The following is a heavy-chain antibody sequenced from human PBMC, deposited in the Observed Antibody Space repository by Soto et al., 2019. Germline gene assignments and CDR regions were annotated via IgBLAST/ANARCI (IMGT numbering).Heavy chain of an antibody. V-gene: IGHV1-2*04. CDR3: ARESGGATATLDYYYFYMDV. Sequence: QVQLVQSGAEVKRPGASVTVSCRSSGDTFNDYYIHWVRQAPGQGLEWMGWINPNGGVTKYAQKCHGWVSMTRDASIRTVYMQLSRLRSDDAAVYYCARESGGATATLDYYYFYMDVWGTGTTVTVSS. J-gene: IGHJ6*03. D-gene: IGHD5-12*01. CDR1: GDTFNDYY. CDR2: INPNGGVT.